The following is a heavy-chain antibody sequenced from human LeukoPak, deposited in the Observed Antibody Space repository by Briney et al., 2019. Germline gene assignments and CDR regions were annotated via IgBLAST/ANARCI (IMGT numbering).Heavy chain of an antibody. CDR1: GGSISNYY. CDR3: ARGVGSGYTDY. J-gene: IGHJ4*02. V-gene: IGHV4-59*01. CDR2: ISYSGNT. D-gene: IGHD3-22*01. Sequence: SETLSLTCTVSGGSISNYYWTWIRQPPGKGLEWIGFISYSGNTNYNPSLKSRVTIPLDTSKNQFSLKLISVTAADTAVYYCARGVGSGYTDYWGQGALVTVSS.